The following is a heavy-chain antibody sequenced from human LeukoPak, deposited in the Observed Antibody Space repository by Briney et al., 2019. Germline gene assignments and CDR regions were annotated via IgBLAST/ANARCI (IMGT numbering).Heavy chain of an antibody. CDR3: ARVVGTMVRGVGNWFDP. CDR2: IYYSGST. CDR1: GGSISSGGYY. J-gene: IGHJ5*02. D-gene: IGHD3-10*01. V-gene: IGHV4-31*03. Sequence: PSQTLSLTCTVSGGSISSGGYYWSCIRQHPGKGLEWIGYIYYSGSTYYNPSLKSRVTISVDTSKNQFSLKLSSVTAADTAVYYCARVVGTMVRGVGNWFDPWGQGTLVTVSS.